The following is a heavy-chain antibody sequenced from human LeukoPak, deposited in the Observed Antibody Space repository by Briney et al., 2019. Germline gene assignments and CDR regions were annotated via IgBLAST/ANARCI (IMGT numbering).Heavy chain of an antibody. CDR1: GFTFSSYG. CDR2: ISGSGGNT. V-gene: IGHV3-23*01. CDR3: AKGLEEAGAGTSWEYFQH. Sequence: GGSLRLSCAASGFTFSSYGMNWVRQAPGKGLEWVSAISGSGGNTCYADSVKGRFTISRDNSKNTLYLQMNSLRSEDTAVYYCAKGLEEAGAGTSWEYFQHWGQGTLVTVSS. D-gene: IGHD6-19*01. J-gene: IGHJ1*01.